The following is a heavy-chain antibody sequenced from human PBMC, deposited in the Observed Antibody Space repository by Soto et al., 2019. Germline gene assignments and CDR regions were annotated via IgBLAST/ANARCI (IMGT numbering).Heavy chain of an antibody. V-gene: IGHV4-30-4*01. D-gene: IGHD1-26*01. CDR3: ARDPARGGGSYLGYFAY. Sequence: SETLSLTCTVSGGSIRSGDNYWSWIRQTPGKGLEWIGYIYYRGSTYYNQSLKSRVTISVDTSMNQFSLTLTSVTAADTAVYYCARDPARGGGSYLGYFAYWGQGTLVTVSS. J-gene: IGHJ4*02. CDR2: IYYRGST. CDR1: GGSIRSGDNY.